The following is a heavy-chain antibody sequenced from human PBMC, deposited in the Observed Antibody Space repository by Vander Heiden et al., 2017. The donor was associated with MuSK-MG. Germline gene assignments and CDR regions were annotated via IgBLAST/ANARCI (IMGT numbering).Heavy chain of an antibody. CDR3: AITSRAAADPLDY. J-gene: IGHJ4*02. CDR1: GATFSSYA. V-gene: IGHV3-30-3*01. CDR2: ISYDGSNK. D-gene: IGHD6-13*01. Sequence: QVQLVEYGGGVVQPGRDRTLACAAAGATFSSYAMHWVRQPPGKGREWVAVISYDGSNKYHADAVKGRFTISRDNPKNTMYLQMKRMRDEDTAVYYFAITSRAAADPLDYWGQGTMVTVYS.